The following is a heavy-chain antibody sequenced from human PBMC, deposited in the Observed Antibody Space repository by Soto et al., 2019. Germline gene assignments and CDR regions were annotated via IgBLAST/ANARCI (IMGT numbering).Heavy chain of an antibody. CDR3: AKGKDIVVVPAIDY. CDR1: GFTFSDYW. Sequence: GGSLRLSCAASGFTFSDYWMSWVRQAPGKGLVWVSRINSDGSGLYYAASVKGRFTISRDNTKNTLYLQMNSLRAEDTAVYYCAKGKDIVVVPAIDYWGQGTLVTVSS. J-gene: IGHJ4*02. CDR2: INSDGSGL. V-gene: IGHV3-74*01. D-gene: IGHD2-2*01.